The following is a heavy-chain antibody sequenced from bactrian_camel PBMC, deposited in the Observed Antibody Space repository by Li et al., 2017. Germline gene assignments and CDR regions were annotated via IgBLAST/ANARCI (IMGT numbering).Heavy chain of an antibody. CDR3: AVYDAYAGRCSFREDYYDY. V-gene: IGHV3S1*01. CDR2: IYTGGGRT. Sequence: HVQLVESGGGSVQAGGSLRLSCAASGSTHSPDCMGWFRQTPGKEREGVATIYTGGGRTYYADFVKGRFTISQDNASKTVVLQMNSLKPEDTAMYHCAVYDAYAGRCSFREDYYDYWGPGTQVTVS. D-gene: IGHD2*01. J-gene: IGHJ4*01. CDR1: GSTHSPDC.